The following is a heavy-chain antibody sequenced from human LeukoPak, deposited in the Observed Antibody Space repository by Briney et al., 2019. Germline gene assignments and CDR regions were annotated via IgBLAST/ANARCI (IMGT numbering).Heavy chain of an antibody. Sequence: GGSLRLSCAGSGFSFSTYAMTWVRKAPGMGLESVSAISGSGGYTYYTDSVKGRFTISRDNSKNTLYLQMNSLRAEDTAIYYCAKAEGKNPTGGRWLDWGQGTLVTVSS. CDR1: GFSFSTYA. J-gene: IGHJ4*02. D-gene: IGHD6-19*01. CDR3: AKAEGKNPTGGRWLD. CDR2: ISGSGGYT. V-gene: IGHV3-23*01.